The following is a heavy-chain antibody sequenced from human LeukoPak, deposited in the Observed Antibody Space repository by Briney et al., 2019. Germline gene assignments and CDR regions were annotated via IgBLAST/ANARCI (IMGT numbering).Heavy chain of an antibody. V-gene: IGHV4-34*01. D-gene: IGHD2-15*01. CDR2: INHSGST. Sequence: SETLSLTCAVYGGSFSDYYWSWIRQPPGKGLEWIGEINHSGSTNYNPSLKSRVTISVDTSKNQISLKLSSVIAADTAVYYCARGGEIVVVVAATRNYYYYMDVWGKGTTVTVSS. CDR3: ARGGEIVVVVAATRNYYYYMDV. J-gene: IGHJ6*03. CDR1: GGSFSDYY.